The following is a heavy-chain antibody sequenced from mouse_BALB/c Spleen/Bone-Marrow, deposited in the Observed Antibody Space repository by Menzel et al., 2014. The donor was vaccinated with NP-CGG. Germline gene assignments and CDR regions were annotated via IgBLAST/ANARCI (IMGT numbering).Heavy chain of an antibody. D-gene: IGHD1-2*01. J-gene: IGHJ4*01. Sequence: EVMLVESGGGLVKPGGSLKLSCAASGFTFSDYYMYWVRQTPEKRLEWVATISDRGSYTYYPDSVKGRFTISRDNAKNNLYLQMSSLKSEDTAMYYCARVLRPHYYAMDYWGQGTSVTVSS. CDR3: ARVLRPHYYAMDY. CDR1: GFTFSDYY. CDR2: ISDRGSYT. V-gene: IGHV5-4*02.